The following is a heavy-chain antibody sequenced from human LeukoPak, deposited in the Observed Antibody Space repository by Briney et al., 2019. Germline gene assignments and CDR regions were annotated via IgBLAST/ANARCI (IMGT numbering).Heavy chain of an antibody. CDR3: ARDRPVGNYYYYGMDV. J-gene: IGHJ6*02. CDR2: IYYSGST. CDR1: GGSISSGGYY. V-gene: IGHV4-31*03. Sequence: SQTLSLTCTVSGGSISSGGYYWSWIRQHPGKGLEWIGYIYYSGSTYYNPSLKSRVTISVDTSKNQFSLKLSSVTAADTAVYYCARDRPVGNYYYYGMDVWGQGTTVNVSS.